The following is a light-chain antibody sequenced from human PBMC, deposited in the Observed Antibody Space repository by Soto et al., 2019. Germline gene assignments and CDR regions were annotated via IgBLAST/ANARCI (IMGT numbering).Light chain of an antibody. CDR2: GAS. CDR3: QQYGSSPTWT. CDR1: QSVSSSY. J-gene: IGKJ1*01. Sequence: IVLTQSPGTLSLAPGEGATLSCMASQSVSSSYLAWYQQKPGQAPRLLIYGASSRATGIPDRFSGSGSGTDFTLTISRLEPEDFAVHYCQQYGSSPTWTFGQGTKVEIK. V-gene: IGKV3-20*01.